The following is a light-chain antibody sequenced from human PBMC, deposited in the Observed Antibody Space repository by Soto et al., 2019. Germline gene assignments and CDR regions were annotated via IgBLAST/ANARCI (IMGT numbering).Light chain of an antibody. J-gene: IGKJ3*01. V-gene: IGKV1-39*01. Sequence: DIQMTQSPSSLSASVGDRVTIPCRASQRITNSLNWYQQKPGRAHNLLIDAASNLQRGAPSRCSGSGSGTDFTLTISILQPDDFATYYCQQTYSPPFTFGPGTKVDIK. CDR2: AAS. CDR1: QRITNS. CDR3: QQTYSPPFT.